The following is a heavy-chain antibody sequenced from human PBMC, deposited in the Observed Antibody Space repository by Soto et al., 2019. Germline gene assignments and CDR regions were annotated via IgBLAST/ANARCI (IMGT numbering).Heavy chain of an antibody. CDR3: ARDAPGIAAAGTLFY. D-gene: IGHD6-13*01. J-gene: IGHJ4*02. CDR1: GFTFSSYS. CDR2: ISSSSSTI. V-gene: IGHV3-48*01. Sequence: GGSLRLSCAASGFTFSSYSMNWVRQAPGKGLEWVSYISSSSSTIYYADSVKGRFTISRDNAKNSLYLQMNSLRAEDTAVYYCARDAPGIAAAGTLFYWGQGTLVTVSS.